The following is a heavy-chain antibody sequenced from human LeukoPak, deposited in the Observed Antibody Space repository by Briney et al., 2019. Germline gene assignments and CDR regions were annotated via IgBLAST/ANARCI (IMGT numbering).Heavy chain of an antibody. Sequence: SETLSLPCTVSGGSISSFYCSWIRQPPGKGLEWIGYIYYSGSTNYNPSLKSRLTILVDTSKNQFSLKLSSVTAADTAVYYCARDPSYGSFDYWGQGTLVTVSS. J-gene: IGHJ4*02. CDR2: IYYSGST. V-gene: IGHV4-59*01. CDR3: ARDPSYGSFDY. CDR1: GGSISSFY. D-gene: IGHD5-18*01.